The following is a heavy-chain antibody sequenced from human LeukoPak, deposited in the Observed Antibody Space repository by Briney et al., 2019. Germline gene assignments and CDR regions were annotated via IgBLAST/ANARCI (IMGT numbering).Heavy chain of an antibody. V-gene: IGHV1-46*01. CDR3: ARDYTVTPRRYFDY. J-gene: IGHJ4*02. Sequence: ASVKVSCKASGYTFTSYYMHWVRQAPGRGLEWMGIINPSGGSTSYAQKFQGRVTMTRDTSISTAYMELSRLRSDDTAVYYCARDYTVTPRRYFDYWGQGTLVTVSS. D-gene: IGHD4-17*01. CDR2: INPSGGST. CDR1: GYTFTSYY.